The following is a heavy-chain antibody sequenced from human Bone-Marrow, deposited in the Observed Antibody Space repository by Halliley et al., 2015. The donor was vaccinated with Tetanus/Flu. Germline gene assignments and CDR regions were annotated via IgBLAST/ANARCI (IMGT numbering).Heavy chain of an antibody. J-gene: IGHJ4*02. CDR3: TADLRTLVPSAISVDL. Sequence: RMNSNAEGGTSHYAAPVKGRFTISRDDSENTLYLQMNNLKIEDTAVYYCTADLRTLVPSAISVDLWGQGTLVTVSS. V-gene: IGHV3-15*01. CDR2: MNSNAEGGTS. D-gene: IGHD2-2*02.